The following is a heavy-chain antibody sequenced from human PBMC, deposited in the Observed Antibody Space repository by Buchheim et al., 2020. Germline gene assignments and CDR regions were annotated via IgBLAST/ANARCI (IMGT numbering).Heavy chain of an antibody. CDR1: GGSISSYY. J-gene: IGHJ6*02. V-gene: IGHV4-4*07. CDR3: ARGGCSTSCYRFYYYGMDV. CDR2: IYTSGST. D-gene: IGHD2-2*01. Sequence: QVQLQESGPGLVKPSETLSLTCTVSGGSISSYYWSWIRQPAGKGLEWIGRIYTSGSTYYNPSLKSRVTISVDTSKNQFSLKLSSVTAADTAVYYCARGGCSTSCYRFYYYGMDVWGQGTT.